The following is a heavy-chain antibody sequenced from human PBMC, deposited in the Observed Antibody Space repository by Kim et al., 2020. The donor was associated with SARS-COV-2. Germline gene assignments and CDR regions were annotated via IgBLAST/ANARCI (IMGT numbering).Heavy chain of an antibody. D-gene: IGHD2-2*01. J-gene: IGHJ6*02. CDR1: GFTFSSYA. V-gene: IGHV3-23*01. Sequence: GGSLRLSCAASGFTFSSYAMSWVRQAPGKGLEWVSAISGSGGITYYADSVKGRFTISRDNSKNTLYLQMNSLRAEDTAVYYCAKDCAFCSSNQGGFYYYGMDVWGQGATVTVSS. CDR2: ISGSGGIT. CDR3: AKDCAFCSSNQGGFYYYGMDV.